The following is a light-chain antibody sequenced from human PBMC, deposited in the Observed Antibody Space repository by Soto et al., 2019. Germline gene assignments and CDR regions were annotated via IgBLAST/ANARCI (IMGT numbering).Light chain of an antibody. CDR3: SSYTGISTPVA. J-gene: IGLJ2*01. CDR2: DVR. Sequence: QSALTQPASVSGSPGQSITISCTGTSSDVGGYNYVSWYQQHPGKAPKPMIYDVRNRPSGVSNRFSGSKSGNTASLTISGLQAEDEADYYCSSYTGISTPVAFGGGTKLTVL. CDR1: SSDVGGYNY. V-gene: IGLV2-14*03.